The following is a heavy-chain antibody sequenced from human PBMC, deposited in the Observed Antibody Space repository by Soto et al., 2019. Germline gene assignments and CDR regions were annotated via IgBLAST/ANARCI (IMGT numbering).Heavy chain of an antibody. CDR3: AKDGKPQYYYDSRGYFFDS. CDR1: GFTFSSYG. D-gene: IGHD3-22*01. CDR2: ISYAGSHK. V-gene: IGHV3-30*18. Sequence: QVQLVESGGGVVQPGRSLRLSCAASGFTFSSYGMHWVRQAPGKGLEWVAVISYAGSHKYYADSVKGRFTISRDNSKNTLYLQMNSLRVEDTAMYYCAKDGKPQYYYDSRGYFFDSWGQGTLVTVSS. J-gene: IGHJ4*02.